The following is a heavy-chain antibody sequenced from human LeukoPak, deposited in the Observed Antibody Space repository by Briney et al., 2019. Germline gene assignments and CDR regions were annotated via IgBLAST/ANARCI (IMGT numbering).Heavy chain of an antibody. CDR1: GFTFSDYY. V-gene: IGHV3-11*01. Sequence: PGGSLRLSCAASGFTFSDYYMSWIRQAPGKGLEWVSYISRSGSTIYYADSVKGRFTISRDNAKNSLYLQMNSLRAEDTAVYYCARISVRRASPDHVDYWGQGTRVTVSS. CDR2: ISRSGSTI. J-gene: IGHJ4*01. D-gene: IGHD2-2*01. CDR3: ARISVRRASPDHVDY.